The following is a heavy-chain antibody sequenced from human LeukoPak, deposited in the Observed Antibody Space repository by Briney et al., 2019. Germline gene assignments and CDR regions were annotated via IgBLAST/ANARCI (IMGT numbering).Heavy chain of an antibody. CDR1: GGTFSSYA. D-gene: IGHD5-24*01. V-gene: IGHV1-69*13. J-gene: IGHJ4*02. CDR3: ATVPPRLWLQLD. Sequence: SVKVSCKASGGTFSSYAISWVRQAPGQGLEWMGGIIPIFGTANYAQKFQGRVTITADESTSTAYTELSSLRSEDTAVYYCATVPPRLWLQLDWGQGTLVTVSS. CDR2: IIPIFGTA.